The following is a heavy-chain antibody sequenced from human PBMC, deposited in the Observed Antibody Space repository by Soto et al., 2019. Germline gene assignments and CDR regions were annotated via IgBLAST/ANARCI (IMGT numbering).Heavy chain of an antibody. D-gene: IGHD6-19*01. V-gene: IGHV4-39*01. CDR1: CGSISSSGYY. CDR2: IYYGGSP. CDR3: AVPAASVAGASGTYYYYGMDV. Sequence: PSETLSLTCTFSCGSISSSGYYWGWVRQPPGRGLEWIGYIYYGGSPYYNPSLKSRVTISVDTSKNQFSLNLSSVTAADTAVYYCAVPAASVAGASGTYYYYGMDVWGQGTTVTVSS. J-gene: IGHJ6*02.